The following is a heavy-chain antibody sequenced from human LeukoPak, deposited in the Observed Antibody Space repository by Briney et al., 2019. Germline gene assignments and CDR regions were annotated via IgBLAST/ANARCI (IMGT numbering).Heavy chain of an antibody. D-gene: IGHD2-2*01. V-gene: IGHV3-53*01. CDR2: IYSGGST. CDR3: ASGLGYCTSTTCLLPFDY. CDR1: GFTVSTYY. Sequence: GGSLRLSCAASGFTVSTYYMTWVRQAPGKGLECVSGIYSGGSTYYADSVKGRLTVSRDNSKNTLYLQMNSLRAEDTAMYYCASGLGYCTSTTCLLPFDYWGQGTLVTVSS. J-gene: IGHJ4*02.